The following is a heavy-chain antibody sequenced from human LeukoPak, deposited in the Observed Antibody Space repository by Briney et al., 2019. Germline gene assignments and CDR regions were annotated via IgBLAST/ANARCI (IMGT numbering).Heavy chain of an antibody. CDR2: IYYSGST. D-gene: IGHD5-18*01. CDR3: ARDGGGYSYGSFDY. J-gene: IGHJ4*02. Sequence: PSETLSLTCTVSGGSISSSSYYWGWIRQPPGKGLEWIGSIYYSGSTYYNPSLKSRVTISVDTSKNQFSLKLSSVTAADTAVYYCARDGGGYSYGSFDYWGQGTLVTVSS. V-gene: IGHV4-39*07. CDR1: GGSISSSSYY.